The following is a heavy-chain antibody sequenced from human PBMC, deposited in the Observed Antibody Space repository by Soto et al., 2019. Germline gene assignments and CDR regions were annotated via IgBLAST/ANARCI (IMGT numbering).Heavy chain of an antibody. CDR2: ISYDGSNK. CDR3: AKDRGEFGAAAGPHNYYYYYGMDV. Sequence: GGSLRLSCAASGFTFSSYGMHWVRQAPGKGLEWVAVISYDGSNKYYADSVKGRFTISRDNSKNTLYLQMNSLRAEDTAVYYCAKDRGEFGAAAGPHNYYYYYGMDVWGQGTTVTVSS. CDR1: GFTFSSYG. D-gene: IGHD6-13*01. V-gene: IGHV3-30*18. J-gene: IGHJ6*02.